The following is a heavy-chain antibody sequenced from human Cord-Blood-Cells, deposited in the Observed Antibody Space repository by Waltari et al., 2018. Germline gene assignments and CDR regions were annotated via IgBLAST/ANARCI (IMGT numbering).Heavy chain of an antibody. J-gene: IGHJ4*02. V-gene: IGHV5-51*01. CDR3: ARPRIDYGDSSDY. CDR2: IYPGDSDT. Sequence: ELQLVQSGAEVKKPGESLKISCKGYGYSFTSYWIGSVLQMPWKGLEWMGIIYPGDSDTRYSPSFQGQVTISADKSISTAYLQWSSLKATDTAMYYCARPRIDYGDSSDYWGQGTLVTVSS. CDR1: GYSFTSYW. D-gene: IGHD4-17*01.